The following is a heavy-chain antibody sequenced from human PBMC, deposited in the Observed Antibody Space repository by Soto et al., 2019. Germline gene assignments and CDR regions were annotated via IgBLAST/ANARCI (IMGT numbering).Heavy chain of an antibody. CDR2: IFSSGST. V-gene: IGHV4-4*07. Sequence: AEMLSLTCTVAGGAINTFYWSWGRQPAGKGLEWIGRIFSSGSTSFNTSLESRVAMSVDTSKNHFSLNLSSVTAADMAVYYCAREGSYSAYNFAHGIQLWSFDFWGQGALVTVSS. D-gene: IGHD5-12*01. CDR3: AREGSYSAYNFAHGIQLWSFDF. J-gene: IGHJ4*02. CDR1: GGAINTFY.